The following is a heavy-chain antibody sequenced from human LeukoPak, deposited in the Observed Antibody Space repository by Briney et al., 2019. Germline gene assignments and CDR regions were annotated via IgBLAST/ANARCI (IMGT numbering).Heavy chain of an antibody. D-gene: IGHD5-24*01. CDR2: ISYDGSNK. V-gene: IGHV3-30*18. CDR1: GFTFSSYG. Sequence: PGGSLRLSCSASGFTFSSYGMHWVRQAPGKGLEWVAVISYDGSNKYYADSVKGRFTISRDNSKNTLYLQMNSLRAEDTAVYYCAKGMAEEWFDPWGQGTLVTVSS. J-gene: IGHJ5*02. CDR3: AKGMAEEWFDP.